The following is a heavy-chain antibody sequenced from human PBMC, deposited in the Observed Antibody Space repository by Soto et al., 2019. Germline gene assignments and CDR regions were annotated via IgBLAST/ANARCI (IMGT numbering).Heavy chain of an antibody. CDR1: GYSFTSYW. D-gene: IGHD4-17*01. CDR3: ACFFYSYGDGRDLLDS. V-gene: IGHV5-10-1*01. Sequence: GESLKITCKGSGYSFTSYWISWVRQMPGKGLEWMGRIDPSDSYTNYSPSFQGHVTISADKSISTAYLQWSSLKASDTAMYYCACFFYSYGDGRDLLDSWARGSLDT. J-gene: IGHJ5*01. CDR2: IDPSDSYT.